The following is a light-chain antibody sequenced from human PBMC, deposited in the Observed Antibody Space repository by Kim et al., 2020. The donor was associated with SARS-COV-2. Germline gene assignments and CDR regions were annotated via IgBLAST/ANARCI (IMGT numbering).Light chain of an antibody. CDR1: KLGDKY. V-gene: IGLV3-1*01. Sequence: VCPGQTASITCSGDKLGDKYACWYQQKPGQSPVLVIYQDSKRPSGIPERFSGSNSGNTATLTISGTQAMDEADYYCQAWDSSTAVFGGGTQLTVL. CDR2: QDS. J-gene: IGLJ2*01. CDR3: QAWDSSTAV.